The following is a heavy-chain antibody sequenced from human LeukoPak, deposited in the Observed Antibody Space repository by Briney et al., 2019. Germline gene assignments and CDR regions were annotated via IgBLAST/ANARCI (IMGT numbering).Heavy chain of an antibody. J-gene: IGHJ4*02. D-gene: IGHD4-23*01. Sequence: SETLSLTCTVSGYSISSGYQWGWIRQPPGKGLEWIGNINHGGITNYNPSLKSRVVISVDTSKNQFSLKLTSVTAADTAVYYCARDLGHGGDSDYWGQGTLVIISS. V-gene: IGHV4-38-2*02. CDR3: ARDLGHGGDSDY. CDR2: INHGGIT. CDR1: GYSISSGYQ.